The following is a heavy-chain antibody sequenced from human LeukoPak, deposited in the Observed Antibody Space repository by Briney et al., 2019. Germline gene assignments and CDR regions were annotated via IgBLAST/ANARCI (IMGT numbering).Heavy chain of an antibody. V-gene: IGHV3-21*04. CDR2: ISSSSSYI. J-gene: IGHJ4*02. Sequence: GGSLRLSCAASGFTFSSYSMNWVRQAPGKGLEWVSSISSSSSYIYYADSVKGRFTISRDNSKNTLYLQMNSLRAEDTAVYYCAKEYDFWSGYYTGDYFDYWGQGTLVTVSS. CDR3: AKEYDFWSGYYTGDYFDY. D-gene: IGHD3-3*01. CDR1: GFTFSSYS.